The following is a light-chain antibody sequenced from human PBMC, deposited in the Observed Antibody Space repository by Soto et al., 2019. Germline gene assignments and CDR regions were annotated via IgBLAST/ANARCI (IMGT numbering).Light chain of an antibody. Sequence: QSALTQPASVSGSPGQSITISCTGTSSDVGGYNYVSWYQQHPGKAPKLMIYEVSHRPSGVSDRFSGSKSGNTASLTISGLQAEDEADYYCAAWDDSLSGLWVFGGGTKLTVL. CDR3: AAWDDSLSGLWV. CDR1: SSDVGGYNY. CDR2: EVS. J-gene: IGLJ3*02. V-gene: IGLV2-14*01.